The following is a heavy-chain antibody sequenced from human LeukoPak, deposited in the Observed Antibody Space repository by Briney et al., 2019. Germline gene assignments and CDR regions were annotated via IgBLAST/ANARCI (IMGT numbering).Heavy chain of an antibody. Sequence: ASVKVSCKASGYTFTGYYMHWVRQAPGQGLEWMEWINPNSGGTNYAQKFQGRVTMTRDTSISTAYMELSRLRSDDTAVYYCARARLGYCSGGSCYSLGYWGQGTLVTVSS. CDR2: INPNSGGT. CDR3: ARARLGYCSGGSCYSLGY. J-gene: IGHJ4*02. CDR1: GYTFTGYY. V-gene: IGHV1-2*02. D-gene: IGHD2-15*01.